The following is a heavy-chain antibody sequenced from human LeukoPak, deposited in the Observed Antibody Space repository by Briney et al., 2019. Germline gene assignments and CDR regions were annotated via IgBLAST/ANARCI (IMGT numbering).Heavy chain of an antibody. CDR1: GFTFSSYA. J-gene: IGHJ6*03. CDR2: ISYDGSNK. V-gene: IGHV3-30*04. CDR3: ARDFTTYSSSSTYYYYYMDV. Sequence: GGSLRLSCAASGFTFSSYAMHWVRQAPGKGLEWVAVISYDGSNKYYADSVKGRFTISRDNSKNTLYLQMNSLRAEDTAVYYCARDFTTYSSSSTYYYYYMDVWGKGTTVTVSS. D-gene: IGHD6-6*01.